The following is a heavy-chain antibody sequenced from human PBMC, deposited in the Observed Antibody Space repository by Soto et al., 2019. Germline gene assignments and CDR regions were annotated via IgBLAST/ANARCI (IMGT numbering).Heavy chain of an antibody. CDR2: VSAYNGHT. CDR3: ARESRYCSDGSCYFLHGIAY. D-gene: IGHD2-15*01. CDR1: GYTFTSYG. V-gene: IGHV1-18*01. J-gene: IGHJ4*02. Sequence: ASVKVSCKASGYTFTSYGITWVRQAPGQGLEWMGWVSAYNGHTNYAQHLQGRVTMTTDTDTSTAYIELRSLRSEDTAVYYCARESRYCSDGSCYFLHGIAYSGQGTLVTVSS.